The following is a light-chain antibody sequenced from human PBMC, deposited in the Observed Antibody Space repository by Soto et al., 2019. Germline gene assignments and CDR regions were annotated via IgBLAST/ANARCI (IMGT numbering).Light chain of an antibody. Sequence: EIVLTQSPATLSLSPGERATLSCRAIQSVSNNYLAWYQQKPGQAPRLLIYDTSNRATGVPARFSGSGSGTDFTLTISSLEPEDFAVYYCQQRSNWPPITFGQGTRLEIK. CDR2: DTS. CDR3: QQRSNWPPIT. J-gene: IGKJ5*01. CDR1: QSVSNNY. V-gene: IGKV3-11*01.